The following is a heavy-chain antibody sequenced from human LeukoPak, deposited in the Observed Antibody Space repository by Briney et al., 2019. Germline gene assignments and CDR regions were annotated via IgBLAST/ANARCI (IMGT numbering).Heavy chain of an antibody. D-gene: IGHD1-26*01. Sequence: KPGGSLRLSCAASGFTFSSYSMNWVRQAPGKGLEWVSSITSSGTYIYYADSVKGRFTISRDNAKNSLYLQMNSLRAEDSAVYYCARASLGATAPDAFHIWGQGTMVTVSS. CDR3: ARASLGATAPDAFHI. V-gene: IGHV3-21*01. CDR1: GFTFSSYS. J-gene: IGHJ3*02. CDR2: ITSSGTYI.